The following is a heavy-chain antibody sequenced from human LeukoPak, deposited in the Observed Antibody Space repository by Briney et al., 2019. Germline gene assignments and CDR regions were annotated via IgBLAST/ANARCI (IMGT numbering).Heavy chain of an antibody. CDR2: MNPKSGNT. J-gene: IGHJ6*03. V-gene: IGHV1-8*01. CDR1: GYTFTNYD. CDR3: ARGRNNNYYYMDV. D-gene: IGHD1/OR15-1a*01. Sequence: ASVKVSRTASGYTFTNYDIHWVRQATGQGLEWMGWMNPKSGNTAYGRKFQGRVTMTRNTSISTAYMELSSLRSEDTAVYFCARGRNNNYYYMDVWGKGTTVTV.